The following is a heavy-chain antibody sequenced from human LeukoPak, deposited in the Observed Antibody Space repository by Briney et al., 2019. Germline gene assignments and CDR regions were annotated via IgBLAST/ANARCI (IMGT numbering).Heavy chain of an antibody. Sequence: SQTLSLTCAVSGGSISSGGYSWSWIRQPPGKGLEWIGYIYHSGSTYYNPSLKSRVTISVDTSNNRFSLKLSSVTAADTAVYYCATGGREIDSSGYYFQHWGQGTLVTVSS. CDR3: ATGGREIDSSGYYFQH. CDR1: GGSISSGGYS. J-gene: IGHJ1*01. D-gene: IGHD3-22*01. CDR2: IYHSGST. V-gene: IGHV4-30-2*02.